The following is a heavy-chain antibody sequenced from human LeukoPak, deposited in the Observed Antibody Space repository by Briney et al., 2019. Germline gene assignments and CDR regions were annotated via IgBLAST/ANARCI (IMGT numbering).Heavy chain of an antibody. CDR1: GGSISSYY. J-gene: IGHJ3*02. D-gene: IGHD6-19*01. CDR3: ARGPSGPTRVDAFDI. Sequence: SETLSLTCTVSGGSISSYYWSWIRQPPGKGLEWIGYIYYSGSTNYNPSLKSRVTISVDTSKNQFSLKLSSVTAADTAVYYCARGPSGPTRVDAFDIWGQGTMDTVSS. V-gene: IGHV4-59*01. CDR2: IYYSGST.